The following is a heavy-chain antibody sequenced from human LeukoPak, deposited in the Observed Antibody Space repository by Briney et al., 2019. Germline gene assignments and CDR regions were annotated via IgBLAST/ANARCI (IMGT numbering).Heavy chain of an antibody. CDR1: GFTFGDYA. Sequence: GGSLRLSCTASGFTFGDYAMSWVRQAPGKGLEWVGFIRSKAYGGTTEYAASVKGRFTISRDDSKSIAYLQMNSLKTEDTAVYYCTREPLLGNYDAYWGQGTLVTVSS. J-gene: IGHJ4*02. CDR2: IRSKAYGGTT. CDR3: TREPLLGNYDAY. V-gene: IGHV3-49*04. D-gene: IGHD1-7*01.